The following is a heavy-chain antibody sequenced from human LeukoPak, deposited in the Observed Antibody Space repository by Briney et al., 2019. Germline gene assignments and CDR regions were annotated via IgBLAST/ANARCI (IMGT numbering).Heavy chain of an antibody. V-gene: IGHV3-21*01. J-gene: IGHJ4*02. Sequence: GGPLRLSCAASGFTFSNYNMNWVRQAPGKGLEWVSSISTSSSYIYYADSVKGRFTISRDNAKNSLYLQMNSLRAEDTAVYYCARDSDLWDPGYFDYWGQGTLVTVSS. CDR3: ARDSDLWDPGYFDY. CDR1: GFTFSNYN. CDR2: ISTSSSYI. D-gene: IGHD3-10*01.